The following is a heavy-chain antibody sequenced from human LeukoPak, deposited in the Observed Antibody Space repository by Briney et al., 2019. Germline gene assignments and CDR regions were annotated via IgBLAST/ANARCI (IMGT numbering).Heavy chain of an antibody. CDR1: GGSISSNNW. V-gene: IGHV4-4*02. CDR3: ASRRVVGALPVDP. J-gene: IGHJ5*02. CDR2: ISHSGNS. D-gene: IGHD1-26*01. Sequence: PSETLSLTCAVSGGSISSNNWWSWVRQPPGKGLEWIGEISHSGNSNYNPSLKSRVTISVDKSNNESSLKLSSVTAADTAVYYCASRRVVGALPVDPWGQGTLVTVSS.